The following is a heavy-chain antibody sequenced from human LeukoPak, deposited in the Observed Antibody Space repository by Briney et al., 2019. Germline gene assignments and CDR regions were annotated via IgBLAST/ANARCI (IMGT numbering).Heavy chain of an antibody. Sequence: GGSLRLSCAASGFTFSSYAMHWVRQAPGKGLEWVAVISYDGSNKYYADSVKGRFTISRDNSKDTLYLQMNSLRAEDTAVYYCARDEQWLVGQYFDYWGQGTLVTVSS. CDR2: ISYDGSNK. D-gene: IGHD6-19*01. CDR1: GFTFSSYA. J-gene: IGHJ4*02. V-gene: IGHV3-30-3*01. CDR3: ARDEQWLVGQYFDY.